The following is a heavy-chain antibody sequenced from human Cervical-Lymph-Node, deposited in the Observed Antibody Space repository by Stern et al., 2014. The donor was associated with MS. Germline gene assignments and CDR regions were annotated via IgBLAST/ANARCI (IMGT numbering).Heavy chain of an antibody. J-gene: IGHJ5*02. D-gene: IGHD6-13*01. CDR2: INTANGDT. CDR3: GRGQQSFDP. CDR1: GYTFTSSA. Sequence: VQLVQSGAEVKKPGASVEVSCKASGYTFTSSAIHWVRQAPGQRLEWMGRINTANGDTYYSEKFQGRVTFTRDTSANTAYMELFSLTSEDTTVYYCGRGQQSFDPWGQGTLVTVSA. V-gene: IGHV1-3*04.